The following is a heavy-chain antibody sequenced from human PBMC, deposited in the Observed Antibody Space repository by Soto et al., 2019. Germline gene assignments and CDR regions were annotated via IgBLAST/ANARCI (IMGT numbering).Heavy chain of an antibody. J-gene: IGHJ6*02. V-gene: IGHV4-34*01. Sequence: SETLSLTCAVYGGSFSGYYWSWIRRPPGKGLEWIGEINHSGSTNYNPSLKSRVTISVDTSKNQFSLKLSPVTAADTAVYYCARGDYYYYGMDVWGQGTTVTVSS. CDR2: INHSGST. CDR1: GGSFSGYY. CDR3: ARGDYYYYGMDV.